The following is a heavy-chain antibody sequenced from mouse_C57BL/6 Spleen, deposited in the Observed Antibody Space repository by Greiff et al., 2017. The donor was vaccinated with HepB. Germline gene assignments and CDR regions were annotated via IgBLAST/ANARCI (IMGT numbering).Heavy chain of an antibody. J-gene: IGHJ4*01. CDR1: GFTFSDYG. D-gene: IGHD3-2*02. CDR2: ISSGSSTS. Sequence: EVKLVESGGGLVKPGGSLKLSCAASGFTFSDYGMHWVRQAPEKGLEWVAYISSGSSTSYYADTVKGRFTISRDNAKNTLFLQMTSLRSEDTAMYYCARGQLRLRDYYAMDYWGQGTSVTVSS. V-gene: IGHV5-17*01. CDR3: ARGQLRLRDYYAMDY.